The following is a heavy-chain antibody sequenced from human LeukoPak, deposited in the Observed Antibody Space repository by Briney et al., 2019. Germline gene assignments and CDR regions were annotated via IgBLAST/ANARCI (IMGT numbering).Heavy chain of an antibody. CDR3: VKDGLQYCTSTSCYEFQS. Sequence: GGSLRLSCAASGFSFDEYSMHWVRQAPGKGLEWVSLITWNGGGTSYADSVKGRFTISRDNKKSSLFLPMHSLRTEDTAFYFCVKDGLQYCTSTSCYEFQSWGQGTLVTVSS. CDR1: GFSFDEYS. V-gene: IGHV3-43*01. CDR2: ITWNGGGT. D-gene: IGHD2-2*01. J-gene: IGHJ4*02.